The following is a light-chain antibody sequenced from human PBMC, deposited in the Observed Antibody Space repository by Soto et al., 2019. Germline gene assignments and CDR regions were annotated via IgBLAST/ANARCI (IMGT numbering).Light chain of an antibody. Sequence: ATLSLSPGQQATLSCSASQDINTYLGWYQQKPGQPPRLLIYDASNRASGIPARFSGSGSGTDFTLTIDTLEPEDFAIYYGQHRFNWSLTFGAGTKVDIK. CDR3: QHRFNWSLT. CDR1: QDINTY. V-gene: IGKV3-11*01. CDR2: DAS. J-gene: IGKJ4*01.